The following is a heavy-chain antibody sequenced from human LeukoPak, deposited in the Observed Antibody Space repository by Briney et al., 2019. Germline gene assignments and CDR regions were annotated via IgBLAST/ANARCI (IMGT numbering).Heavy chain of an antibody. CDR3: AKSQSGGSIAPVPEFAFDI. V-gene: IGHV4-39*07. J-gene: IGHJ3*02. Sequence: RPSETLSLTCTVSGDSISSGSYYWGWIRQPRGKGLEWIGNIFNGGSTYYNPSLKSRVTISLDTSKNQFSLRLTSVTAADTAVYYCAKSQSGGSIAPVPEFAFDIWGQGTMVTVSS. CDR2: IFNGGST. CDR1: GDSISSGSYY. D-gene: IGHD6-6*01.